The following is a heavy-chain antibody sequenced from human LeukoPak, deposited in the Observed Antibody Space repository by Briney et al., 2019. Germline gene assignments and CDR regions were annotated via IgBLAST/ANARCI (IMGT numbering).Heavy chain of an antibody. CDR1: GFTFSSYW. Sequence: PGGSLRLSCAASGFTFSSYWMSWVRQAPGKGLEWVANIKQDGSEKYYVDSVKGRFTISRDNAKNSLYLQMSSLRAEDTAVYYCARVNSSGWYGEDYWGQGTLVTVSS. D-gene: IGHD6-13*01. V-gene: IGHV3-7*01. CDR2: IKQDGSEK. CDR3: ARVNSSGWYGEDY. J-gene: IGHJ4*02.